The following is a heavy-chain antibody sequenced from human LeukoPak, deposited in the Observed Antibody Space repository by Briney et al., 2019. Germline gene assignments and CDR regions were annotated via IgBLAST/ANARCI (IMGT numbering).Heavy chain of an antibody. V-gene: IGHV1-69*06. J-gene: IGHJ4*02. CDR2: IIPIFGTA. Sequence: ASVKVSCEASGGTYSSYAISWVRQAPGQGLEWMGRIIPIFGTANYAQKFQGRVTITADKSTSTAYMELSSLRSEDTAVYYCARVAQHGTAGVRGLMPYDYWGQGTLVTVSS. CDR3: ARVAQHGTAGVRGLMPYDY. D-gene: IGHD3-10*01. CDR1: GGTYSSYA.